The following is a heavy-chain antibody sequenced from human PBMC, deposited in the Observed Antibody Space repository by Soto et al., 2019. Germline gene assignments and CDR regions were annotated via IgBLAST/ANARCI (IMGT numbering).Heavy chain of an antibody. CDR3: ASGASRWYPYFFDS. Sequence: GASVKVSCKASEGTFNSYAIAWVRQAPGQGLEWMGGIIPHYNTLNYAQKFQDRVTITADDSTNTVYMELSSLRSDDTAVYFCASGASRWYPYFFDSWAQGTLVTVSS. J-gene: IGHJ4*02. CDR2: IIPHYNTL. V-gene: IGHV1-69*13. D-gene: IGHD6-13*01. CDR1: EGTFNSYA.